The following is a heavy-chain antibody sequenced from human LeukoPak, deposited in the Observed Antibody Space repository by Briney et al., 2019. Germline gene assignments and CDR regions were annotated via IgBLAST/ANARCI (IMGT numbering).Heavy chain of an antibody. D-gene: IGHD3-10*01. J-gene: IGHJ4*02. Sequence: GGSLRLSCAASGFTFSSYGMHWVRQAPGKGLEWVAFIRYDGSNKYYADSVKGRFTISRDNSKNTLYLQMNSLRAEDTAVYYCAKDSRWFGELSPFDYWGQGTLVTVSS. CDR1: GFTFSSYG. CDR3: AKDSRWFGELSPFDY. CDR2: IRYDGSNK. V-gene: IGHV3-30*02.